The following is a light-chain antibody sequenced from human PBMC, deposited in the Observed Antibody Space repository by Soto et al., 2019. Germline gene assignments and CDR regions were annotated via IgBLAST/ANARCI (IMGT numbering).Light chain of an antibody. CDR2: EVS. V-gene: IGLV2-14*01. Sequence: QSALAQPASVSGSPGQSITISCAGTSSDVGAYNYVSWYQQHPGKAPKLMIYEVSNRPSGVSNRFSGSKSGDTASLTISGLQAEDEAAYYSTSYTNSSTLGVFGTGTKATV. CDR3: TSYTNSSTLGV. CDR1: SSDVGAYNY. J-gene: IGLJ1*01.